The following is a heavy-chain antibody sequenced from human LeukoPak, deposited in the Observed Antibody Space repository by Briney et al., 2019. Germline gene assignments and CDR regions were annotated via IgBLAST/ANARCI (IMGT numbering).Heavy chain of an antibody. V-gene: IGHV4-34*01. CDR1: GGSFSGYY. D-gene: IGHD6-6*01. CDR3: ARVVSGSSYPYYFDY. CDR2: INHSGST. J-gene: IGHJ4*02. Sequence: KPSETLSLTCAVYGGSFSGYYWSWIRQPPGKGLEWIGEINHSGSTNYNPSLKSRVTISVDTSKNQFSLKLGSVTAADTAVYYCARVVSGSSYPYYFDYWGQGTLVTVSS.